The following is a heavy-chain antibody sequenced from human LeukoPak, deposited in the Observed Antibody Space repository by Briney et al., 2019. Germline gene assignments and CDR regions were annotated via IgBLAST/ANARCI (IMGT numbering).Heavy chain of an antibody. V-gene: IGHV3-30*03. CDR2: ISYDGSNK. J-gene: IGHJ4*02. CDR1: GFTFSSYG. Sequence: GRSLRLSCAASGFTFSSYGMHWVRQAPGKGLEWVAVISYDGSNKYYADSVKGRFTISRDNSKNTLYLQMNSLRAEDTAVYYCARGGRLEPFDYWGQGTLVTVSS. D-gene: IGHD1-1*01. CDR3: ARGGRLEPFDY.